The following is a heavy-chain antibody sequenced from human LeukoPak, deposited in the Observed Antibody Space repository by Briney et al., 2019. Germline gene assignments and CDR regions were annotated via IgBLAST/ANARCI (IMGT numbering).Heavy chain of an antibody. J-gene: IGHJ4*02. V-gene: IGHV3-53*01. D-gene: IGHD6-13*01. CDR2: IYSGGST. Sequence: PGGSLRLSCAASGFTVSTNYMNWVRQAPGKGLEWVAVIYSGGSTYYADSVKGRFTISRDNSKNTLYLQMNSLRAEDTAVYYCAKVISSSWWVDYWGQGTLVTVSS. CDR3: AKVISSSWWVDY. CDR1: GFTVSTNY.